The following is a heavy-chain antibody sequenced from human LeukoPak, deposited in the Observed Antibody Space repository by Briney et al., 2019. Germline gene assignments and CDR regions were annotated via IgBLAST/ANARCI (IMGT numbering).Heavy chain of an antibody. D-gene: IGHD3-22*01. V-gene: IGHV3-30-3*01. J-gene: IGHJ3*02. CDR2: ISYDGSNK. CDR1: GFTFSTYR. CDR3: ARDGRPWYDSSGQGAFDI. Sequence: GGSLRLSCAASGFTFSTYRMHWVRQAPGKGLEWVAVISYDGSNKYYADSVKGRFTISRDNSKNTLYLQMNSLRAEDTAVYYCARDGRPWYDSSGQGAFDIWGQGTMVTVSS.